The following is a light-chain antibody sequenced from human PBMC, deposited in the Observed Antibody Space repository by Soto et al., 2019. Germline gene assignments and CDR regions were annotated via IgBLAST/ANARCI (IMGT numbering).Light chain of an antibody. Sequence: EIVMTQSPATLSVSPGERATLSCRASQSVSSNLAWYQQKPGQAPRLLIYGASTRATGIPARFSGSGSGTEFTLTISSLQSEDFAIYYCHQRHSWPRTFGQGTTLEMK. CDR1: QSVSSN. CDR2: GAS. J-gene: IGKJ2*01. CDR3: HQRHSWPRT. V-gene: IGKV3D-15*01.